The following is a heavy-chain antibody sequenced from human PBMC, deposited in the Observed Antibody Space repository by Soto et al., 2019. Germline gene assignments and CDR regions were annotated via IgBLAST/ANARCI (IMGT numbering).Heavy chain of an antibody. J-gene: IGHJ5*02. Sequence: EVQLVESGGGLVKPGGSLSLSCAASGFTFGNGWMSWIRQAPGKCLEWVGRIKSEIAGGTTDYSAPAKGRCIISRDDSKDMLFLQMNSLKTEETAVYYCTADSTQTVCDGGPCYSIQTKMHDSWGQGTLVTVSS. CDR2: IKSEIAGGTT. D-gene: IGHD2-15*01. CDR3: TADSTQTVCDGGPCYSIQTKMHDS. CDR1: GFTFGNGW. V-gene: IGHV3-15*01.